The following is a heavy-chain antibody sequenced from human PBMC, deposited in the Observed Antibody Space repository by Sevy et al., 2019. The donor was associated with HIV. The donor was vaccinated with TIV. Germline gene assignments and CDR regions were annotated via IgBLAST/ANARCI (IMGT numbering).Heavy chain of an antibody. Sequence: GGSLRLSCAASGFTFDDYAMHWVRQAPGKGLEWVSGISWNSGSIGYADSVKGRFTISRDNAKNSLYLQMNSLRAEDTALYYCAIGPLFSLPDSSGPFDYWGQGTLVTVSS. CDR3: AIGPLFSLPDSSGPFDY. CDR1: GFTFDDYA. CDR2: ISWNSGSI. J-gene: IGHJ4*02. D-gene: IGHD3-22*01. V-gene: IGHV3-9*01.